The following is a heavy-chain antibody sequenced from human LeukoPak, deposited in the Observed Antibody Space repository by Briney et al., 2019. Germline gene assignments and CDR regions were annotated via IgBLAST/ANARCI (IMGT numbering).Heavy chain of an antibody. CDR2: ISYDGSNQ. V-gene: IGHV3-30*18. CDR1: GFTFRSYA. J-gene: IGHJ6*02. D-gene: IGHD3-3*01. Sequence: GGSLRLSCAASGFTFRSYAMTWVRQAPDKGLEWVAVISYDGSNQYYADSVKGRFTISGDNSKNTLYLQMNSLRAEDTAVYYCAKDVLVWSGRYYYGMDVWGQGTTVTVSS. CDR3: AKDVLVWSGRYYYGMDV.